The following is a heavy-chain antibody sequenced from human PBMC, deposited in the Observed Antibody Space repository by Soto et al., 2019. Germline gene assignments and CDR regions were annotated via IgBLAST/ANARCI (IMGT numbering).Heavy chain of an antibody. CDR3: ARVPNIAAAGYSRFDP. J-gene: IGHJ5*02. D-gene: IGHD6-13*01. Sequence: GGSLRLSCAASGFTFSSYGMHWVRQAPGKGLEWVAVIWYDGSNKYYADSVKGRFTISRDNSKNTLYLQMNSLRAEDTAVYYCARVPNIAAAGYSRFDPWGQGTLVTVSS. CDR1: GFTFSSYG. V-gene: IGHV3-33*01. CDR2: IWYDGSNK.